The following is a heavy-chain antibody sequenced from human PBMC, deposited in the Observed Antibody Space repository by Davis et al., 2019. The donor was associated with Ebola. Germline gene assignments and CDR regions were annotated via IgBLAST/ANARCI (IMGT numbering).Heavy chain of an antibody. V-gene: IGHV3-48*04. CDR2: ISSSSSTI. J-gene: IGHJ6*02. D-gene: IGHD2-15*01. CDR3: AKVSGIVVVVAAPTDYGMDV. Sequence: GESLKISCAASGFTFSSYSMNWVRQAPGKGLEWVSYISSSSSTIDYADSVKGRFTISRDNAKNSLYLQMNSLRAEDTAVYYCAKVSGIVVVVAAPTDYGMDVWGQGTTVTVSS. CDR1: GFTFSSYS.